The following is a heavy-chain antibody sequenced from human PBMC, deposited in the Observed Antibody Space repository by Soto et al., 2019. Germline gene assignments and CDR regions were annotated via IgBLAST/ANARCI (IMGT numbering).Heavy chain of an antibody. CDR2: ISAYNGNT. CDR3: ARDPSFYYDILTGYRTNWFDP. V-gene: IGHV1-18*01. J-gene: IGHJ5*02. D-gene: IGHD3-9*01. CDR1: GYTFTSYG. Sequence: ASVKVSCKASGYTFTSYGISWVRQAPGQGLEWMGWISAYNGNTNYAQKLQGRVTMTTDTSTSTAYMELRSLRSDDTAVYYCARDPSFYYDILTGYRTNWFDPWGQGTLVTVSS.